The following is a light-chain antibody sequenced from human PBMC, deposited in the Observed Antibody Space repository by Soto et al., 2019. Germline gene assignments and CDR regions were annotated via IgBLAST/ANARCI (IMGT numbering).Light chain of an antibody. J-gene: IGLJ1*01. CDR1: SSNIGAGYD. V-gene: IGLV1-40*01. Sequence: QLVLTQPPSVSGAPGQRVTISCTGSSSNIGAGYDVHWYQQLPGTAPKLLIYDNTNRPAGVPDRFSGSKSGTSASLAITGLQAEDEADYYCQSYDSRLSGAVFGSGTKLTVL. CDR2: DNT. CDR3: QSYDSRLSGAV.